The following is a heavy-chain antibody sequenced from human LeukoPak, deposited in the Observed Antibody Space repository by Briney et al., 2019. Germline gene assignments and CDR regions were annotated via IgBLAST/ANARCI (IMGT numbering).Heavy chain of an antibody. V-gene: IGHV4-61*02. CDR2: IYTSGST. Sequence: PSETLSLTCTVSGGSISSGSYYWSWIRQPAGKGLEWIGRIYTSGSTNYNPSLKSRVTISVDTSKNQFSLKLSSVTAADTAVYYCARDSYGSGSYLIGGQGTLVTVSS. CDR3: ARDSYGSGSYLI. D-gene: IGHD3-10*01. CDR1: GGSISSGSYY. J-gene: IGHJ4*02.